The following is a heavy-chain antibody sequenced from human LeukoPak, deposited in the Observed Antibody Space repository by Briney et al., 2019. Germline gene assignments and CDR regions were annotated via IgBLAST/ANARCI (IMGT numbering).Heavy chain of an antibody. D-gene: IGHD1-26*01. CDR2: IKQDGSEK. V-gene: IGHV3-7*05. CDR1: GFTFRSYW. Sequence: GGSLRLSCVAAGFTFRSYWMNWVRQAPGKGLEWVANIKQDGSEKYYVDSVKGRFTISRDNAKSSLYLQMNSLRAEDTAVYYCARGGTYYYHYFDYWGQGTLVTVSS. CDR3: ARGGTYYYHYFDY. J-gene: IGHJ4*02.